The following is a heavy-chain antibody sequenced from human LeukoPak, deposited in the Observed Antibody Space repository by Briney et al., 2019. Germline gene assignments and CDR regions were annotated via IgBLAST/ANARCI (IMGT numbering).Heavy chain of an antibody. CDR3: ARHLRYFDWCWFDP. Sequence: KASETLSLTCAVYGGSFSGYYWSWIRQPPGKGLEWIGEINHSGSTKYNPSLKSRVTISVDTSKNQFSLKLSSVTAADTAVYYCARHLRYFDWCWFDPWGQGTLVTVSS. J-gene: IGHJ5*02. D-gene: IGHD3-9*01. V-gene: IGHV4-34*01. CDR1: GGSFSGYY. CDR2: INHSGST.